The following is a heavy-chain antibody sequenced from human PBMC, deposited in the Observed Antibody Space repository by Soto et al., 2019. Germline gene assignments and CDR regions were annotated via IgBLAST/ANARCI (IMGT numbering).Heavy chain of an antibody. CDR3: AREGPLYYYDSSGSLMLFDI. J-gene: IGHJ3*02. Sequence: QVQLVQSGAEVKKPGASVKVSCKASGYTFTSYYMHWVRQAPGQGLEWMGIINPSGGSTSYAQKFQGRVTMTRDTSTSTVYMELSSLRSEDTAVYYCAREGPLYYYDSSGSLMLFDIWGQGTMVTVSS. D-gene: IGHD3-22*01. CDR1: GYTFTSYY. CDR2: INPSGGST. V-gene: IGHV1-46*01.